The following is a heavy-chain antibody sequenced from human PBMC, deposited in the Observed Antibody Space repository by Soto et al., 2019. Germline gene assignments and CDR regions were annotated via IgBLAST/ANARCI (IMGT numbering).Heavy chain of an antibody. CDR2: INAGNGNT. V-gene: IGHV1-3*01. J-gene: IGHJ5*02. CDR1: GYTFTSYA. D-gene: IGHD3-10*01. CDR3: ARAYGRQTKHYYGSGSSPHNWFDP. Sequence: GASVKVSCKASGYTFTSYAMHWVRQAPGQRLEWMGWINAGNGNTKYSQKFQGRVTITRDTSASTAYMELSSLRSEDTAVYYCARAYGRQTKHYYGSGSSPHNWFDPWGQGTLVTVSS.